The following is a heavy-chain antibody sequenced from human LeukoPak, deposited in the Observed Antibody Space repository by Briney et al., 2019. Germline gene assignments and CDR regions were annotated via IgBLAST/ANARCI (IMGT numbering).Heavy chain of an antibody. CDR1: GGPITNDNYY. V-gene: IGHV4-39*01. CDR2: VNYRGSA. J-gene: IGHJ5*02. CDR3: ARHPLTLRYCNITYCRNWFDP. Sequence: SETLSLTCTVSGGPITNDNYYWGWIRQPPGKGLEWIGSVNYRGSANYKPSLKSRATMSADTSKNQFSLRLSSVTAEDTAVYYCARHPLTLRYCNITYCRNWFDPWGQGTLVTVSS. D-gene: IGHD2/OR15-2a*01.